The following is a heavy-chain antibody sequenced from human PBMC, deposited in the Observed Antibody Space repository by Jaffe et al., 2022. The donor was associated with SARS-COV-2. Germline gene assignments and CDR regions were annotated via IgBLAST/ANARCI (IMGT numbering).Heavy chain of an antibody. Sequence: EVQLVESGGGLVKPGGSLRLSCAASGFTFSNAWMSWVRQAPGKGLEWVGRIKSKTDGGTTDYAAPVKGRFTISRDDSKNTLNLQMNSLTTDDTAVYYCATGILGWLVDSWGQGTLVTVSS. J-gene: IGHJ4*02. CDR1: GFTFSNAW. CDR2: IKSKTDGGTT. CDR3: ATGILGWLVDS. D-gene: IGHD1-26*01. V-gene: IGHV3-15*01.